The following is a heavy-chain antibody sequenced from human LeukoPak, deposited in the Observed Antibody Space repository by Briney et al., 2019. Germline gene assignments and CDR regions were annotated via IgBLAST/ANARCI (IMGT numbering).Heavy chain of an antibody. Sequence: EASVKVSCKASGYTFTSYGISWVRQDPGQGLEWMGWISAYNGNTNYAQKLQGRVTMTTDTSTSTAYMELRSLRSDDTAVYYRARLGSSGWYRLNWFDPWGQGTLVTVSS. J-gene: IGHJ5*02. CDR3: ARLGSSGWYRLNWFDP. V-gene: IGHV1-18*01. CDR2: ISAYNGNT. D-gene: IGHD6-19*01. CDR1: GYTFTSYG.